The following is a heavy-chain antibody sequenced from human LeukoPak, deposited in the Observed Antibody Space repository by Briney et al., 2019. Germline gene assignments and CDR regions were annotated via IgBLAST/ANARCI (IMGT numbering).Heavy chain of an antibody. CDR3: ARDRGDQYGGNSEGAFDI. J-gene: IGHJ3*02. V-gene: IGHV4-30-4*01. CDR2: TYYSGST. Sequence: PSETLSLTCTVSGGSISSGDYYWSWIPHPPGKALEGIGHTYYSGSTYYNPSLKSRVTISVDTSKNQFSLKLSSVTAAGTAVYYCARDRGDQYGGNSEGAFDIWGQGTMVTVSS. D-gene: IGHD4-23*01. CDR1: GGSISSGDYY.